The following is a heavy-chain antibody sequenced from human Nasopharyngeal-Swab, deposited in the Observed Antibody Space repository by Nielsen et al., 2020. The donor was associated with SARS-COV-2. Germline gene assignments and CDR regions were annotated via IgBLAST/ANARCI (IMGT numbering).Heavy chain of an antibody. Sequence: WERQTPGQGLEWMGIINPSGGSTSYAQKFQGRVTMTRDTSTSTVYMELSSLRSEDTAVYYCARARKAIYYYGSGSYYKGGVNLFDPWGQGTLVTVSS. J-gene: IGHJ5*02. D-gene: IGHD3-10*01. CDR3: ARARKAIYYYGSGSYYKGGVNLFDP. V-gene: IGHV1-46*01. CDR2: INPSGGST.